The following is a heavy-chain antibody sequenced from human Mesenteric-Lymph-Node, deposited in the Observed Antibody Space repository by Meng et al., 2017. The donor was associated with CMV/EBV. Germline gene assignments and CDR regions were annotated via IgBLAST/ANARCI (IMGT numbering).Heavy chain of an antibody. CDR2: IYSGGST. Sequence: GESLKISCAASGFTVSSNYMSWVRQAPGKGLEWVSVIYSGGSTYYADSVKGRFTISRDNSKNTLYLQMNSLRAEDTAVYYCARSESSSWNYYYGMDVWGQGTTVTVSS. J-gene: IGHJ6*02. CDR3: ARSESSSWNYYYGMDV. V-gene: IGHV3-53*01. D-gene: IGHD6-13*01. CDR1: GFTVSSNY.